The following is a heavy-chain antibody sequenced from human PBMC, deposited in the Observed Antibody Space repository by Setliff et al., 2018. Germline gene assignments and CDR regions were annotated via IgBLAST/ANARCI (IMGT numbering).Heavy chain of an antibody. CDR2: TYPGDSDT. D-gene: IGHD3-3*01. CDR1: GYSFTSYW. J-gene: IGHJ5*02. V-gene: IGHV5-51*01. Sequence: PGESLKISCQGSGYSFTSYWIGWVRQMPGKGLEWMGITYPGDSDTRYSPSFQGQVTISADKSISTAYLQWSSLKASDTAMYYCARQYYNFWSGPNWFDPWGQGTLVTVSS. CDR3: ARQYYNFWSGPNWFDP.